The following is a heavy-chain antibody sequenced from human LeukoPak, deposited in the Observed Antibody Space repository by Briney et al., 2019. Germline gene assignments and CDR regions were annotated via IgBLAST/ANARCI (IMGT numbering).Heavy chain of an antibody. V-gene: IGHV4-59*12. CDR3: ARVHAYDILTGYKYYFDY. J-gene: IGHJ4*02. Sequence: SEPLSLTCTVSGGSISSYYWSWIRQPPGKGLDWIGYIYYSGSTNYNPSLKSRVTLSVDTSKDQSSLKLSSVTAADTAVYYCARVHAYDILTGYKYYFDYWGQGTLVTVSS. D-gene: IGHD3-9*01. CDR1: GGSISSYY. CDR2: IYYSGST.